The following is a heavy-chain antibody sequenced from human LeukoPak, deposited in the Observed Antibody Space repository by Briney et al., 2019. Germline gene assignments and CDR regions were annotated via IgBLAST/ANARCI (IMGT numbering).Heavy chain of an antibody. J-gene: IGHJ4*02. Sequence: GRSLRLSCAASGFTFNNYGMNWVRQAPGKGLEWVAYISNGGSNIRYADSVKGRLTISRDNANKSLYLQMNSLRAEDTAVYYCATSGGHGWNYYFDNWGQGTLVTVSS. CDR2: ISNGGSNI. CDR3: ATSGGHGWNYYFDN. V-gene: IGHV3-48*04. CDR1: GFTFNNYG. D-gene: IGHD5-12*01.